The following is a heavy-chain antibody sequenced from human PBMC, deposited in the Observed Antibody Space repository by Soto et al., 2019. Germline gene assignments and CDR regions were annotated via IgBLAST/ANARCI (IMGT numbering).Heavy chain of an antibody. V-gene: IGHV3-48*01. D-gene: IGHD3-10*01. J-gene: IGHJ4*02. CDR1: GFTFSSYS. CDR2: ISSSSSTI. CDR3: ASKSELLWFGELLPFDY. Sequence: EVQLVESGGGLVQPGGSLRLSCAASGFTFSSYSMNWVRQAPGKGLEWVSYISSSSSTIYYADSVKGRFTISRDNAKNSLYLQMSSLRAEDTAVYYCASKSELLWFGELLPFDYWGQGTLVTVSS.